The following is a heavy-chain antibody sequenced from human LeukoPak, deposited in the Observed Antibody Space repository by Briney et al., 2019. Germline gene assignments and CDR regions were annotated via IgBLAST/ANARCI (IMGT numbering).Heavy chain of an antibody. J-gene: IGHJ6*03. V-gene: IGHV3-48*01. D-gene: IGHD6-13*01. Sequence: QPGGSLRLSCAASEFTFSSYNMNWVRQAPGKGLEWVSYISSSSSTIYYADSVKGRFTISRDNAKNSLYLQMNSLRAEDTAVYYCARDRIEQQRTLGRSTNYYYYYYMDVWGKGTTVTVSS. CDR2: ISSSSSTI. CDR1: EFTFSSYN. CDR3: ARDRIEQQRTLGRSTNYYYYYYMDV.